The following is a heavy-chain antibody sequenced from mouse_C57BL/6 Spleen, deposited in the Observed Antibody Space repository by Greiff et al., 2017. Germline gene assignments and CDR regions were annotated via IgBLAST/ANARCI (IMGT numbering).Heavy chain of an antibody. CDR2: ISYDGSN. D-gene: IGHD2-4*01. CDR3: ATFYYDYDNAMDY. J-gene: IGHJ4*01. CDR1: GYSITSGYY. Sequence: EVQLQESGPGLVKPSQSLSLTCSVTGYSITSGYYWNWIRQFPGNKLEWMGYISYDGSNNYNPSLKNRISITRDTSKNQFFLKLNSVTTEDTATYYCATFYYDYDNAMDYWGQGTSVTVSS. V-gene: IGHV3-6*01.